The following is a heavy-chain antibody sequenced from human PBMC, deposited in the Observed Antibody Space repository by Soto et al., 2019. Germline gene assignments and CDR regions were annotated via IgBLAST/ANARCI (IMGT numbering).Heavy chain of an antibody. CDR3: AHREGDDYVWGSYKDAFDV. D-gene: IGHD3-16*01. CDR2: IYGDDGE. J-gene: IGHJ3*01. Sequence: TLSLSCTVSVVSVIIVSYYWSCIRQAPGKALEWLALIYGDDGERYTPSLKTRLTITKDTSKNQVVLTMTNMDPVDTATYYCAHREGDDYVWGSYKDAFDVWGQGTMVTVSS. CDR1: VVSVIIVSYY. V-gene: IGHV2-5*08.